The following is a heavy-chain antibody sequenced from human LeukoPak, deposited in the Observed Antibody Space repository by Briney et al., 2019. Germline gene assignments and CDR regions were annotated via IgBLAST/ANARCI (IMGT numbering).Heavy chain of an antibody. V-gene: IGHV1-69*02. D-gene: IGHD3-3*01. J-gene: IGHJ5*02. CDR2: IIPILGIA. CDR1: GGTFSSYT. CDR3: ARSTTNTIFGVVNWFDP. Sequence: SVKVSCKASGGTFSSYTISWVRQAPGQGLEWMGRIIPILGIANYAQKFQGRVTITADKSTSTAYMELSSLRSEDTAVYYCARSTTNTIFGVVNWFDPWGQGTLVTVSS.